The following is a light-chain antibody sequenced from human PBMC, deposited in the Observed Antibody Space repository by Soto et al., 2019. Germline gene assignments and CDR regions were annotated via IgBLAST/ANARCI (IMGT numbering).Light chain of an antibody. J-gene: IGKJ1*01. Sequence: DVQSIQYTSTLSASVGDRVTITCRASQNIDRWLAWYQQKPGKAPQLLIYKASTLQSGVPSRFSCSGSGTEFTLTISIMQDDDFATYSCQQYTSYCTVAQWT. CDR1: QNIDRW. CDR2: KAS. CDR3: QQYTSYCTVAQWT. V-gene: IGKV1-5*03.